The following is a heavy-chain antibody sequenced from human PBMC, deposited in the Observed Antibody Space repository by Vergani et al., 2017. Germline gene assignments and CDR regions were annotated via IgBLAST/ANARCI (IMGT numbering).Heavy chain of an antibody. D-gene: IGHD1-14*01. J-gene: IGHJ3*02. CDR1: GFTFNAYY. V-gene: IGHV3-11*01. Sequence: VQLVESGGGLVQPGGSLRLSCEASGFTFNAYYMSWVRQAPGKGLECVSYISVSGTSIHYADSVKGRFTISRDNAKSSLSLQMHSLTAEDTAVYFCARVGTWAFDIWGQGTVVTVSS. CDR3: ARVGTWAFDI. CDR2: ISVSGTSI.